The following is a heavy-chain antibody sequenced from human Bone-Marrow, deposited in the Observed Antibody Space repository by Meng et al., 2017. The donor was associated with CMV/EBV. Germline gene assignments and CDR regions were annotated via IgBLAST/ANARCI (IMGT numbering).Heavy chain of an antibody. CDR1: GGSFGGYY. CDR3: ARRRGIAVAGTRGWFDP. J-gene: IGHJ5*02. Sequence: VQLQQWGAGLLKPSETLSPPCAVYGGSFGGYYWSWIRQPPGKGLEWMGEIIHSGSTNNNPSLKSRDTISVDTSKNQFSLKLSYVTAADTAVYYCARRRGIAVAGTRGWFDPWGQGTLVTVSS. V-gene: IGHV4-34*04. CDR2: IIHSGST. D-gene: IGHD6-19*01.